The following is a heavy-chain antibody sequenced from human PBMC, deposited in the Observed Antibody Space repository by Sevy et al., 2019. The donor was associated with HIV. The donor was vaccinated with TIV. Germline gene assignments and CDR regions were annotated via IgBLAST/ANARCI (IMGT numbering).Heavy chain of an antibody. CDR3: ARAKDTAMVYHYYGMDV. D-gene: IGHD5-18*01. Sequence: GGSLRLSCAASGFTFSSYEMNWVRQAPGKGLEWISYISSSGSTIYYADSVKGRFTSSRDNAKNSLYLQMNSLRAEDTAVYYCARAKDTAMVYHYYGMDVWGQGTTVTVSS. CDR1: GFTFSSYE. V-gene: IGHV3-48*03. CDR2: ISSSGSTI. J-gene: IGHJ6*02.